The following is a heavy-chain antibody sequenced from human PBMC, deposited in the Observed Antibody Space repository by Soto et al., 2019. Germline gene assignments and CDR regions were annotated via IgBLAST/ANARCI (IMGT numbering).Heavy chain of an antibody. Sequence: GASVKVSGKASGYTFTGYYMHWVRQAPGQGLEWMGWINPNSGGTNYAQKFQGRVTMTRDTSISTAYMELSRLRSDDTAVYYCARQTRTGITGTKSGAFDIWGQGTMVTV. CDR1: GYTFTGYY. V-gene: IGHV1-2*02. D-gene: IGHD1-7*01. CDR2: INPNSGGT. CDR3: ARQTRTGITGTKSGAFDI. J-gene: IGHJ3*02.